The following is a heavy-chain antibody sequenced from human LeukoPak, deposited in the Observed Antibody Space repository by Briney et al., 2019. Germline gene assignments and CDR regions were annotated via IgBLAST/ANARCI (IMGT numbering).Heavy chain of an antibody. D-gene: IGHD2-8*01. V-gene: IGHV3-64D*09. CDR2: ININGGRT. CDR1: GFTFSSYT. Sequence: AGGSLRLSCSVSGFTFSSYTMHWVRQAPGKGLEYVSSININGGRTYYADSVKGRFTISRDNSKNMLYLQMSSLRAEDTAVYYCVKDKWIDHWGQGALVTVSS. CDR3: VKDKWIDH. J-gene: IGHJ4*02.